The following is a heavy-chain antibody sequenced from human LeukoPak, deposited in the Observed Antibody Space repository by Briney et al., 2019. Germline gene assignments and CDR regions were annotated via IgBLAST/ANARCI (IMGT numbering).Heavy chain of an antibody. J-gene: IGHJ4*02. CDR1: GFTVNNNY. Sequence: GGSLGLSCTTSGFTVNNNYMSWVRQAPGKGLEWVSVIYGAGAGITYYIDSVKGRFTISRDNSRNTVYLQMHSLRAEDTAVYYCARELGDWGQGTLVTVSS. V-gene: IGHV3-53*01. CDR2: IYGAGAGIT. CDR3: ARELGD.